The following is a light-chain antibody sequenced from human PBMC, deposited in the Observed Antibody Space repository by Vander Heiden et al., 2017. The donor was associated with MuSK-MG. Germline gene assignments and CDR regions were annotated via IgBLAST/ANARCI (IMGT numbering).Light chain of an antibody. V-gene: IGKV4-1*01. CDR3: QQDYSNRQA. Sequence: DIFMTQSPHSLSLSLGERATINCKSSQSVLYSSNNRSYLAWYQQKPGQPPKLLIYWASTRESGVPDRFSGSGSGTDFTLTISSLQAEDVAVSYCQQDYSNRQAFGGGTKVEIK. CDR2: WAS. CDR1: QSVLYSSNNRSY. J-gene: IGKJ4*01.